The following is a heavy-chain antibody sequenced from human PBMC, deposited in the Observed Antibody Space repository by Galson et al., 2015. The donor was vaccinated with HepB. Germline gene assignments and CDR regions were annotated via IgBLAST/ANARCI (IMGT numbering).Heavy chain of an antibody. Sequence: PALVKPTQTLTLTCTFSGFSLSTSGMCVSWIRQPPGKALEWLARIDWDDDKYYSTSLKTRLTISKDTSKNHVVLTMTNMDPVDTATYYCARSGGYGSGSRGLFDYWGQGTLVTVSS. D-gene: IGHD3-10*01. V-gene: IGHV2-70*11. CDR1: GFSLSTSGMC. CDR3: ARSGGYGSGSRGLFDY. CDR2: IDWDDDK. J-gene: IGHJ4*02.